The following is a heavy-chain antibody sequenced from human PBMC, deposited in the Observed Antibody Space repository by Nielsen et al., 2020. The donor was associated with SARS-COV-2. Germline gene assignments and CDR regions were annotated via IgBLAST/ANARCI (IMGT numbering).Heavy chain of an antibody. CDR2: ISSSSSYI. V-gene: IGHV3-21*01. Sequence: GESLKISCAASGFTFSSYSMNWVRQAPGKGLEWVSSISSSSSYIYYADSVKGRFTISRDNAKNSLYLQMNSLRAEDTAVYYCARGSGYCSGGSCYSNYWGQGTLVTVSS. D-gene: IGHD2-15*01. CDR1: GFTFSSYS. J-gene: IGHJ4*02. CDR3: ARGSGYCSGGSCYSNY.